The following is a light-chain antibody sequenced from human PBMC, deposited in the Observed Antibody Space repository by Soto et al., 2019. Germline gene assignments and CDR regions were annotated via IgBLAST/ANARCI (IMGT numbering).Light chain of an antibody. CDR3: QSYDSSLSGSL. Sequence: QSVLTQPPSVSGAPGQRVTISCTGSSSNIGAGYDVHWYQQLPGTAPKLLIYGNSNRPSGVPDRFSGSKSGTSASLAITGXXXXXXADYYCQSYDSSLSGSLFGGGTKLTVL. V-gene: IGLV1-40*01. CDR1: SSNIGAGYD. J-gene: IGLJ2*01. CDR2: GNS.